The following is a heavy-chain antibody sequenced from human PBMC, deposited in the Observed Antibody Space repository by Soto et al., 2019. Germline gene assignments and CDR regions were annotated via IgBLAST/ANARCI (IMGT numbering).Heavy chain of an antibody. V-gene: IGHV3-11*01. CDR2: ISGSGSTM. CDR3: ARAPVYNWNYLRFDP. D-gene: IGHD1-7*01. Sequence: QGQLVESGGGLVKPGGSLRLSCAASAFSFSDYYMSWIRQAPGKGLEWVSYISGSGSTMYYADSVRGRFTISRDNAKNSLYLQMNSLRVADTAVYYCARAPVYNWNYLRFDPWGQGTLVTVSS. CDR1: AFSFSDYY. J-gene: IGHJ5*02.